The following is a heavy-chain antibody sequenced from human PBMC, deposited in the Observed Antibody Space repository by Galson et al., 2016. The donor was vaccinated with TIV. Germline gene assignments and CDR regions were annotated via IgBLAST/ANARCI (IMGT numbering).Heavy chain of an antibody. V-gene: IGHV4-31*03. CDR3: AREVADYFDSSGFEYYFDY. D-gene: IGHD3-22*01. Sequence: LSLTCTVSGGSISSDDYYWSWIRQHPGKGLEWIGSIYYSGRTYYNVSLKSRLTISVDTSKNQFSLRLSSVTAADTAVYYCAREVADYFDSSGFEYYFDYWGQGTLVTVSS. CDR1: GGSISSDDYY. J-gene: IGHJ4*02. CDR2: IYYSGRT.